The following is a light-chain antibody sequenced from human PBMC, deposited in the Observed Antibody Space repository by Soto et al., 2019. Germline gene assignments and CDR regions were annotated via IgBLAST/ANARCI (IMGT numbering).Light chain of an antibody. J-gene: IGLJ2*01. CDR2: RDN. CDR3: AGWDDSLSGVV. Sequence: QSVLTQPPSASGTPGQRVTISCSGSRSNIGKNYVYWYQQLPGTAPRLLIHRDNQWPPGVPDRFSGSKSGTSASLAISGLRSEDEADYYCAGWDDSLSGVVFGGGTKLTVL. CDR1: RSNIGKNY. V-gene: IGLV1-47*01.